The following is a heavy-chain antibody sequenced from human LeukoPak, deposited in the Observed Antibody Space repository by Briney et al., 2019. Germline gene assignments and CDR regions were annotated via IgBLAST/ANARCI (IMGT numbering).Heavy chain of an antibody. D-gene: IGHD3-16*01. V-gene: IGHV3-11*01. J-gene: IGHJ4*02. CDR1: GFTFNDYY. CDR2: ISSSGSTI. Sequence: PGGPLRLSCAACGFTFNDYYMSWIRQAPGRGLEWVSYISSSGSTIYYADSVKGRFTISRDNAMNSLYLQMNSLRAEDTAVYYCARWADYVVPIDYWGQGTLVTVSS. CDR3: ARWADYVVPIDY.